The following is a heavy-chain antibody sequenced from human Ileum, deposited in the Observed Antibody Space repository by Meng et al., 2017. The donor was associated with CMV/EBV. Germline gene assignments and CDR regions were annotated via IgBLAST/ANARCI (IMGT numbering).Heavy chain of an antibody. CDR2: MNPNSGNT. D-gene: IGHD3-10*01. Sequence: ASVKVSCKASGYTFTSYDINWVRQATGQGLEWMGWMNPNSGNTGYAQKFQGRITISRNTSISTAYMELSSLRSEDTAVYYCARRYYGSGSTLGYWGQGNPVTVAS. V-gene: IGHV1-8*03. CDR3: ARRYYGSGSTLGY. CDR1: GYTFTSYD. J-gene: IGHJ4*02.